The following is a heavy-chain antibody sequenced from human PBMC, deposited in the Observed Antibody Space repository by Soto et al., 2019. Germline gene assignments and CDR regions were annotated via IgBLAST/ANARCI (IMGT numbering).Heavy chain of an antibody. CDR2: INAGNGNT. J-gene: IGHJ4*02. CDR1: GYTFTSYA. CDR3: ARGPGYCSGGSCYVKFFDY. V-gene: IGHV1-3*01. Sequence: QVQLVQSGAEVKKPGASVKVSCKASGYTFTSYAMHWVRQAPGQRLEWMGWINAGNGNTKYSQKFQGRVTITRDTSAGTAYMELSSLRSEDTAVYYCARGPGYCSGGSCYVKFFDYWGQGTLVTVSS. D-gene: IGHD2-15*01.